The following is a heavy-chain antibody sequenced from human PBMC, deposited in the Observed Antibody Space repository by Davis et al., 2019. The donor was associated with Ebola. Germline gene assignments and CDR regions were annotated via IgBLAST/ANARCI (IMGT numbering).Heavy chain of an antibody. CDR3: ARGLYCSGGNCYPPFIDY. J-gene: IGHJ4*02. D-gene: IGHD2-15*01. CDR1: GFTFSSYG. V-gene: IGHV3-30*03. CDR2: ISYDGSNK. Sequence: PGGSLRLSCAASGFTFSSYGMHWVRQAPGKGLEWVAVISYDGSNKYYADSVKGRFTISRDNSKNTLYLQMNSLRAEDTAVYYCARGLYCSGGNCYPPFIDYWGQGTLVTVSS.